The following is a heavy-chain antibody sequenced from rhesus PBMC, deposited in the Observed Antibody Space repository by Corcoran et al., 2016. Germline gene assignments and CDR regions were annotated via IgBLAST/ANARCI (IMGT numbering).Heavy chain of an antibody. V-gene: IGHV4S11*01. CDR2: IYSSGST. CDR3: ALRYEV. D-gene: IGHD1-1-1*01. Sequence: QVQLQESGPGLVKPSETLSLTCAVSGGSIRSNYWSWSRQAPGRGLEWIGYIYSSGSTYYNPSLKSRVTLSVDTSKNQFSLKLTSVTAADTAVYYCALRYEVWGPGVLVTVSS. J-gene: IGHJ5-1*01. CDR1: GGSIRSNY.